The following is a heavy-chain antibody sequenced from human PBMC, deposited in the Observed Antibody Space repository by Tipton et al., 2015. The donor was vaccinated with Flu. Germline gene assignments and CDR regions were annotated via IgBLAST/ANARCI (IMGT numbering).Heavy chain of an antibody. CDR1: GYSISSGYY. Sequence: TLSLTCAVSGYSISSGYYWGWIRQPPGKGLEWIGSIYHSGSTYYNPSLKSRVTISVDTSKNQFSLKLSSVPAADTAVYYCARSTTVVTQRGYFQHWGQGSLVTVSS. J-gene: IGHJ1*01. V-gene: IGHV4-38-2*01. CDR2: IYHSGST. CDR3: ARSTTVVTQRGYFQH. D-gene: IGHD4-23*01.